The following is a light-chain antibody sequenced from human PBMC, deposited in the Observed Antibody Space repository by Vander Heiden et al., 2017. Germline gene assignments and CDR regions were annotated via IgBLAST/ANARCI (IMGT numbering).Light chain of an antibody. Sequence: DIQLTQSPSFLSASVGDRVTITCRASQGISSYLAWYQQKPGKAPKLLIYAASTLQSGVPSRFSGSGSGTEFTLTISSLHPEDFTTYYCQRFNSYRITFGQGTRLEIK. J-gene: IGKJ5*01. V-gene: IGKV1-9*01. CDR3: QRFNSYRIT. CDR1: QGISSY. CDR2: AAS.